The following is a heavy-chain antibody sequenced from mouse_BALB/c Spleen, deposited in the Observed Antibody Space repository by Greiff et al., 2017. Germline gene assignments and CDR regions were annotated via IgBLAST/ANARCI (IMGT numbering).Heavy chain of an antibody. CDR1: GFTFSSYA. CDR2: ISSGGST. CDR3: ARGRGYYGSSFYFDY. Sequence: EVQVVESGGGLVKPGGSLKLSCAASGFTFSSYAMSWVRQTPEKRLEWVASISSGGSTYYPDSVKGRFTISRDNARNILYLQMSSLRSEDTAMYYCARGRGYYGSSFYFDYWGQGTTLTVSS. J-gene: IGHJ2*01. V-gene: IGHV5-6-5*01. D-gene: IGHD1-1*01.